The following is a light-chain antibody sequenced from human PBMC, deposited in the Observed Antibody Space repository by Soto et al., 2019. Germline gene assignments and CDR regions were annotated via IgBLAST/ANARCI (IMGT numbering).Light chain of an antibody. CDR2: DAS. CDR3: QQRSNWPPIT. CDR1: QSVSSN. V-gene: IGKV3-11*01. Sequence: EIVMTQSPATLSGSPGERATLSCRASQSVSSNLAWFQQKPGQAPRLLIYDASNRATGIPARFSGSGSGTDFTLTISSLEPEDFAVYYCQQRSNWPPITFGQGTRLEN. J-gene: IGKJ5*01.